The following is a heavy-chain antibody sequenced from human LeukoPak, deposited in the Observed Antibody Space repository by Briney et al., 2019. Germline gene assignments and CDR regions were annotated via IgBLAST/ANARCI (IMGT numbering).Heavy chain of an antibody. Sequence: ETLSLTCTVSGGSISSYYWSWVRQAPGKGLEWVSAISGSGGSTYYADSVKGRFTISRDNSKNTLYLQMSSLRAEDTAVYYCAKVPTIFGVVNGNWFDPWGQGTLVTVSS. CDR3: AKVPTIFGVVNGNWFDP. V-gene: IGHV3-23*01. D-gene: IGHD3-3*01. CDR2: ISGSGGST. CDR1: GGSISSYY. J-gene: IGHJ5*02.